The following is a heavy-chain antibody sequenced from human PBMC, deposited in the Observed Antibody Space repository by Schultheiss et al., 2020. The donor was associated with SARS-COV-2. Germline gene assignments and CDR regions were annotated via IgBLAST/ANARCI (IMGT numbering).Heavy chain of an antibody. D-gene: IGHD3-3*01. Sequence: SETLSLTCAVYGGSFSGYYWSWIRQPPGKGLEWIASFHHGGTTYYNPSLKSRVTMSVDTSKNQFSLKLSSVTAADTAVYYCARKPDFWSGRFYYYGMDVWGQGTTVTVSS. V-gene: IGHV4-34*01. CDR3: ARKPDFWSGRFYYYGMDV. CDR2: FHHGGTT. J-gene: IGHJ6*02. CDR1: GGSFSGYY.